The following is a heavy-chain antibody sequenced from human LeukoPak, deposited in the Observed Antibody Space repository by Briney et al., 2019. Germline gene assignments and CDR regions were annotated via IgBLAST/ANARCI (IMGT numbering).Heavy chain of an antibody. CDR2: ISAYNGNT. V-gene: IGHV1-18*01. D-gene: IGHD2-15*01. CDR3: ARWYCGGGSCYSYYYGMDV. Sequence: ASVEVSCKASGYTFTSYGISWVRQAPGQGLEWMGWISAYNGNTKYVQKLQGRVTMTTDSSTSTAYMEMRSLTSDDTAVYYCARWYCGGGSCYSYYYGMDVWGQGTTVTVSS. J-gene: IGHJ6*02. CDR1: GYTFTSYG.